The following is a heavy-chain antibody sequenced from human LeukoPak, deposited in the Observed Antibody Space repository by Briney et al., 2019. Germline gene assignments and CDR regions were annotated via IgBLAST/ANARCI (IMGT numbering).Heavy chain of an antibody. CDR3: ARSPLGNYDKPRGAFDI. J-gene: IGHJ3*02. CDR2: LKQDGSEK. CDR1: GFTFSSYW. V-gene: IGHV3-7*01. Sequence: GGSLRLSCAASGFTFSSYWMSWVRQAPGKGLEWVANLKQDGSEKYYVDSVKGRFTISRDNAKNSLYLQMNSLRAEDTAVYYCARSPLGNYDKPRGAFDIWGQGTMVTVSS. D-gene: IGHD3-22*01.